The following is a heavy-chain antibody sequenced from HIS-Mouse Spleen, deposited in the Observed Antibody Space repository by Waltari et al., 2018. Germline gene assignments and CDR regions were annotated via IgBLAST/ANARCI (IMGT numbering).Heavy chain of an antibody. CDR3: AKEPIAARLGLNY. Sequence: EVQLVESGGGLVQPGRSLRLSCAASGFTFDDYAMHWVRQAPGKGLEWVSGISWNSGSIGYADSVKGRFTISRDNAKNSLYLQMNSLRAEDTALYYCAKEPIAARLGLNYWGQGTLVTVSS. V-gene: IGHV3-9*01. CDR2: ISWNSGSI. D-gene: IGHD6-6*01. J-gene: IGHJ4*02. CDR1: GFTFDDYA.